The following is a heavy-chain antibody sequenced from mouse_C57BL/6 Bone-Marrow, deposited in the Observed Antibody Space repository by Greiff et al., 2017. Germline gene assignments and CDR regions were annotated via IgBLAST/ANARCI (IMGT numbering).Heavy chain of an antibody. CDR1: GYTFTDYN. CDR3: ASSSGYGGAMDY. Sequence: EVQLQQSGPELVKPGASVKMSCKASGYTFTDYNMHWVKQSNGKSLEWIGYINPNNGGTSYNQKFKGKATLTVNKSSSTAYMELRSLTSEDSSVYYCASSSGYGGAMDYWGQGTSVTVSS. D-gene: IGHD3-2*02. J-gene: IGHJ4*01. V-gene: IGHV1-22*01. CDR2: INPNNGGT.